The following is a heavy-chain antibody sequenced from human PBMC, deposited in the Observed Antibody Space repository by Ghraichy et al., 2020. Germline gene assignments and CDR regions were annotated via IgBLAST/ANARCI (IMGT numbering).Heavy chain of an antibody. CDR1: GFTFSSYW. CDR2: IKQHGSEK. V-gene: IGHV3-7*01. D-gene: IGHD2-15*01. CDR3: ARDYCSGGTCYHEPI. J-gene: IGHJ3*02. Sequence: GGSLRLSCAASGFTFSSYWMSWVRQAPGRGLEWVANIKQHGSEKYYVDSVKGRFTISRDDAANSLYLQMNSLRAEDTAIYYCARDYCSGGTCYHEPIWGQGTVVTVSS.